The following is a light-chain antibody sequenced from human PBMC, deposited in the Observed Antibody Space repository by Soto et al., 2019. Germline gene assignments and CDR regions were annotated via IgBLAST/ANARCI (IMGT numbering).Light chain of an antibody. V-gene: IGLV2-14*01. Sequence: QSALTQPASVSGSPGQSITISCSGTISDFVLYNYVSWYQQHPGKAPKLMIYGVNNRPSGVSNRFSGSKSGNTASLTISGLQAEDEADYYCCSFASSSTYVFGTGTKLTVL. J-gene: IGLJ1*01. CDR2: GVN. CDR1: ISDFVLYNY. CDR3: CSFASSSTYV.